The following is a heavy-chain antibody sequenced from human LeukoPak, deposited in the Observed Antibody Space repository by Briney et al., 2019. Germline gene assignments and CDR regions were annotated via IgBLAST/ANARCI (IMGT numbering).Heavy chain of an antibody. V-gene: IGHV4-34*01. CDR2: INHSGST. CDR1: GGSFSGYY. D-gene: IGHD1-26*01. Sequence: SETLSLTCAGYGGSFSGYYWNWIRQPPGEGLEWIGEINHSGSTNYIPSLKSRVTISVDTSKNQFSLKLSSVTAADTAVYYCARGSKMLGYNWFDPWGQGTLVTVSS. J-gene: IGHJ5*02. CDR3: ARGSKMLGYNWFDP.